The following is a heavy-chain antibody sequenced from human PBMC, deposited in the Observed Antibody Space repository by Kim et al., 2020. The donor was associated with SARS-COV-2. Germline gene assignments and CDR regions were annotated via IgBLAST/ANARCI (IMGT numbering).Heavy chain of an antibody. CDR2: IYYSGST. CDR1: GDSISSSIYY. V-gene: IGHV4-39*01. Sequence: SETLSLTCTVSGDSISSSIYYWGWIRQPPGKGLEWIGSIYYSGSTYYNPSLKSRVTVSVDTSKNQFSLKLTSVTAADTAMYYCVRHWAASYYFDYWGQGTLVTVSS. D-gene: IGHD3-16*01. J-gene: IGHJ4*02. CDR3: VRHWAASYYFDY.